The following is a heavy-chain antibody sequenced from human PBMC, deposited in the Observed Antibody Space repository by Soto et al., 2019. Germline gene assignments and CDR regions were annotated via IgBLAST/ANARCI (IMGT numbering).Heavy chain of an antibody. V-gene: IGHV1-69*13. D-gene: IGHD2-2*01. CDR1: GGTFSSYA. Sequence: EASVKVSCKASGGTFSSYAISWVRQAPGQGLEWMGGIIPIFGTANYAQKFQGRVTITADESTSTAYMELSSLRSEDTAVYYCARGRDIIVVPAASWFDPWGQGTLVTVSS. CDR2: IIPIFGTA. CDR3: ARGRDIIVVPAASWFDP. J-gene: IGHJ5*02.